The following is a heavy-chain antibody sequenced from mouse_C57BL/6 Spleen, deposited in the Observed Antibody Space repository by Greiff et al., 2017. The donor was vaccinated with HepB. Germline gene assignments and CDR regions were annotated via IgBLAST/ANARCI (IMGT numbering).Heavy chain of an antibody. Sequence: VQLQQSGAELVRPGASVTLSCKASGYTFTDYEMHWVKQTPVHGLEWIGAIDPETGGTAYNQKFKGKAILTADKSSSTAYMELRSLTSEDSAVYYCTRSLRFSHYYAMDYWGQGTSVTVSS. D-gene: IGHD1-1*01. V-gene: IGHV1-15*01. J-gene: IGHJ4*01. CDR1: GYTFTDYE. CDR3: TRSLRFSHYYAMDY. CDR2: IDPETGGT.